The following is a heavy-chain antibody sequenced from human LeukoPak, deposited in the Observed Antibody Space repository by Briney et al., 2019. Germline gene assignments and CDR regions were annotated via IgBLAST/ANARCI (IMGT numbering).Heavy chain of an antibody. CDR1: GGSFSGYY. V-gene: IGHV4-34*01. J-gene: IGHJ4*02. CDR3: ARGPRSGWYFDY. D-gene: IGHD6-19*01. Sequence: PSETLSLTCAVYGGSFSGYYWSWIRRPPGKGLEWIGEINHSGSTNYNPSLKSRVTISVDTSKNQFSLKLSSVTAADTAVYYCARGPRSGWYFDYWGQGTLVTVSS. CDR2: INHSGST.